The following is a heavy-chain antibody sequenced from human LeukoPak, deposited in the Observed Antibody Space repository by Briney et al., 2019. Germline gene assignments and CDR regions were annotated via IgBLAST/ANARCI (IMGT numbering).Heavy chain of an antibody. D-gene: IGHD3-3*01. Sequence: SVKVSCKASGYTFTGYYMHWVRQAPGQGLEWMGRINPILGIANYAQKFQGRVTITADKSTSTAYMELSSLRSEDTAVYYCARDVPIAPLRFLEWPDNWFDPWGQGTLVTVSS. CDR1: GYTFTGYY. J-gene: IGHJ5*02. V-gene: IGHV1-69*04. CDR3: ARDVPIAPLRFLEWPDNWFDP. CDR2: INPILGIA.